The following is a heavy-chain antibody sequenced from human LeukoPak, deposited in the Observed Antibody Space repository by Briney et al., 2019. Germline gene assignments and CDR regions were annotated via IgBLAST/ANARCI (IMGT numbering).Heavy chain of an antibody. CDR2: INPSGDAT. J-gene: IGHJ4*02. CDR1: GYTFSIYY. D-gene: IGHD4-17*01. CDR3: ARGGDYGDYLEH. Sequence: ASVKVSCKASGYTFSIYYIHWVRQAPGQGLEWMGIINPSGDATAYAQRFQGRVTMTSDTSTNTLYMELGSLRSEDTAVYYCARGGDYGDYLEHWGQGTLVTVSS. V-gene: IGHV1-46*01.